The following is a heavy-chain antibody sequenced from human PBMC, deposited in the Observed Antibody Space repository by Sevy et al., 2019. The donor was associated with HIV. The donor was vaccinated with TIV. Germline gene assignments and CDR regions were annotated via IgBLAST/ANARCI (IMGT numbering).Heavy chain of an antibody. Sequence: SETLSLTCTVSGGSVSGYFWSWIRQPPGRGLEWIGNIHHSGTTKYNPSLKSRLTISVDTSKNQFSLILTSTTAADTAVYYCTRGDSSGHSDYWGQGTPVTVSS. D-gene: IGHD3-22*01. J-gene: IGHJ4*02. CDR2: IHHSGTT. CDR1: GGSVSGYF. CDR3: TRGDSSGHSDY. V-gene: IGHV4-59*02.